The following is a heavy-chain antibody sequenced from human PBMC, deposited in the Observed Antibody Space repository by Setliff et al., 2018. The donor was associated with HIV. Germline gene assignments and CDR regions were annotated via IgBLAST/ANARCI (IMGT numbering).Heavy chain of an antibody. CDR1: GFTFSSHW. V-gene: IGHV3-74*01. CDR3: AKGSGYYSTDAFDI. CDR2: INGDGSST. Sequence: PGGSLRLSCAASGFTFSSHWMHWVRQAPGKGLVWVSRINGDGSSTTYADSVKGRFTISRGNAKNTLYLQMNSLRAEDTAVYYCAKGSGYYSTDAFDIWGQGTMVTVSS. J-gene: IGHJ3*02. D-gene: IGHD3-22*01.